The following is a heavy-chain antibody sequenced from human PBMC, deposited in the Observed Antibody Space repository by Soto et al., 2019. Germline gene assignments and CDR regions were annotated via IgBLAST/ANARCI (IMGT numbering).Heavy chain of an antibody. CDR2: IYYTGST. D-gene: IGHD3-10*01. V-gene: IGHV4-61*01. CDR3: ARDRGAHSHGYGMDV. CDR1: GGPVSSGSYH. Sequence: PSETLSITCTVSGGPVSSGSYHWTWIRQPPGKGLEWIGYIYYTGSTNYNPSLKSRVTISLDTSKNQFSLKLSSVTAADTAIYYCARDRGAHSHGYGMDVWGPGTTVTVSS. J-gene: IGHJ6*02.